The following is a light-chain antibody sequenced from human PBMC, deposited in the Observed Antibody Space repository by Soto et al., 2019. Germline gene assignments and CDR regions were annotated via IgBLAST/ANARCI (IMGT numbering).Light chain of an antibody. V-gene: IGKV1-5*03. CDR1: QSVSTL. Sequence: DVQMTQSPSTLSASVGERVTITCRASQSVSTLLAWYQQKPGKAPKLLNYKASSLESGVPSRFSGSGSGTEFTLTISSLQPDDFATYYCQQYNRYSPWAFGQGTKVEIK. J-gene: IGKJ1*01. CDR2: KAS. CDR3: QQYNRYSPWA.